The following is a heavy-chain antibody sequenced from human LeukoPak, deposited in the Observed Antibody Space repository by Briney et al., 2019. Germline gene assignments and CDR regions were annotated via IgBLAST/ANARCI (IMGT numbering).Heavy chain of an antibody. J-gene: IGHJ4*02. CDR2: ISGSGGST. Sequence: GGSLRLSCAVSGFTFGSYAMSWVRQAPGKGLEWVSAISGSGGSTYYADSVKGRFTISRDNSKNTLYLQMNSLRAEDTAVYYCAKEGPGIAVAGTEGVFDYWGQGTLVTVSS. CDR1: GFTFGSYA. V-gene: IGHV3-23*01. CDR3: AKEGPGIAVAGTEGVFDY. D-gene: IGHD6-19*01.